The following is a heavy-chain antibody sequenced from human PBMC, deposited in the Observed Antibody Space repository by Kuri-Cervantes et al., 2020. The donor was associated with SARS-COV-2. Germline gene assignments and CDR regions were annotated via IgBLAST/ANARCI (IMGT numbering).Heavy chain of an antibody. Sequence: SETLSLTCTVSRGSISSSSYYWGWIRQPPGKGLEWIGSIYYTGNTYYNPSLNSRVTISVDRSKNQFSLKLSSVTAADTAVYYCARVGYSSGRHDYWGQGTLVTVSS. CDR1: RGSISSSSYY. CDR2: IYYTGNT. D-gene: IGHD5-18*01. CDR3: ARVGYSSGRHDY. J-gene: IGHJ4*02. V-gene: IGHV4-39*07.